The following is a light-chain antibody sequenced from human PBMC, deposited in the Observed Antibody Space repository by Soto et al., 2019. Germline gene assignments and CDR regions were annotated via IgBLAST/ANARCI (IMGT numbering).Light chain of an antibody. J-gene: IGLJ2*01. V-gene: IGLV2-14*01. CDR2: DVS. CDR3: SSYTSSITVV. CDR1: SSDVGGYNY. Sequence: QSALTQPASVSGSPGQSITISCTGTSSDVGGYNYVSWYQQHPGKAPKLMIYDVSNRPSGVSNRFSGSKSGNTASLTISGLQAEDEADYYCSSYTSSITVVFGGGTKPTV.